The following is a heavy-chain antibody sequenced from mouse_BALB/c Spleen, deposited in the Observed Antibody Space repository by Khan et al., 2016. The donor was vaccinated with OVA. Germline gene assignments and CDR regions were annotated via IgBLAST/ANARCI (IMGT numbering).Heavy chain of an antibody. CDR1: GFTFSTYG. J-gene: IGHJ3*01. Sequence: EXMLVESGGDLVKPGGSLKLSCAASGFTFSTYGMSWVRQTPDKRLEWVATVSTGGSYTYYQDSVKGRFTISRDNAKNTLYLQMSSLKSEDTAMFYCARLAYYYDSEGFAYWGQGTLVTVSA. D-gene: IGHD1-1*01. V-gene: IGHV5-6*01. CDR2: VSTGGSYT. CDR3: ARLAYYYDSEGFAY.